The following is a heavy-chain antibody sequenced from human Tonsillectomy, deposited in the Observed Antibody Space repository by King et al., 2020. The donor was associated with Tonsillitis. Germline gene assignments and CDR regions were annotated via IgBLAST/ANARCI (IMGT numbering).Heavy chain of an antibody. J-gene: IGHJ5*02. CDR1: GGSISSSTYY. Sequence: QLQESGPGLVKPSETLSLTCTVSGGSISSSTYYWGWIRQPPGKGLEWIGIIYDSGSTYYNPSLKSRVTRSVDTSMNQFSLKLRSVTAADTAVYYCARLPGYNYAKNWFDPWGQGTLVTVSS. V-gene: IGHV4-39*01. CDR2: IYDSGST. D-gene: IGHD5-18*01. CDR3: ARLPGYNYAKNWFDP.